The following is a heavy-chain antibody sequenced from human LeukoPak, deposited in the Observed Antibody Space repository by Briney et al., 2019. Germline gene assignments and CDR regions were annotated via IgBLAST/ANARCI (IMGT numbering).Heavy chain of an antibody. D-gene: IGHD5-24*01. CDR1: GGSISSYY. V-gene: IGHV4-4*07. Sequence: SQTLSLTCTVSGGSISSYYWSWIRQPAGKGLEWIGRIYTSGSTNYNPSLKSRVTMSVDTSKNQFSLKLSSVTAADTAVYYCARLGRDGYNYPLAWFDPWGQGTLVTVSS. CDR3: ARLGRDGYNYPLAWFDP. CDR2: IYTSGST. J-gene: IGHJ5*02.